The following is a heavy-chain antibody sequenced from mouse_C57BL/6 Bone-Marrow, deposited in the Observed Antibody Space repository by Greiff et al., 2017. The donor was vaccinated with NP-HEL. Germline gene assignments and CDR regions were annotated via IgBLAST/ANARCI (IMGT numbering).Heavy chain of an antibody. CDR3: ARERGYDGYYEDFDY. CDR1: GFTFSDYG. V-gene: IGHV5-17*01. D-gene: IGHD2-3*01. Sequence: DVKLVESGGGLVKPGGSLKLPCAASGFTFSDYGMHWVRQAPEKGLEWVAYISSGSSTIYYADTVKGRFTIARDNANNTLFLQMTSLRSEDTAMYYCARERGYDGYYEDFDYWGQGTTLTVSS. J-gene: IGHJ2*01. CDR2: ISSGSSTI.